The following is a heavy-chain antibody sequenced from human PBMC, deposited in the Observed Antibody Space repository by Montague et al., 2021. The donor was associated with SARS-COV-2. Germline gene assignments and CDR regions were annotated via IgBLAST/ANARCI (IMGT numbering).Heavy chain of an antibody. CDR2: ISYDGSNK. V-gene: IGHV3-30*04. CDR3: ARGFSFWVRGVYYYYGMDV. Sequence: SLRLSCAVSGFTFSSYAMHWVRQAPGKGLEWVAVISYDGSNKYYADSVKGRFTISRDNSKNTLYLQMNSLRAEDTAVYYCARGFSFWVRGVYYYYGMDVWGQGTTVTVSS. J-gene: IGHJ6*02. CDR1: GFTFSSYA. D-gene: IGHD3-10*01.